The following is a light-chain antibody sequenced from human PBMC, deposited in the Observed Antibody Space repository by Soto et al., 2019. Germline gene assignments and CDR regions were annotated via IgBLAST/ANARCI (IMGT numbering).Light chain of an antibody. V-gene: IGLV7-43*01. Sequence: QAVVTQEPSLTVSPGGTVTLTCASSTGAVTSGYYPNWFQQKLGQAPRALIYGTTNKHSWTPARFSGSLLGGKAALTLSGVQPADEAEYYCLLYYGGAWVFGGGTKVTVL. CDR1: TGAVTSGYY. CDR3: LLYYGGAWV. J-gene: IGLJ3*02. CDR2: GTT.